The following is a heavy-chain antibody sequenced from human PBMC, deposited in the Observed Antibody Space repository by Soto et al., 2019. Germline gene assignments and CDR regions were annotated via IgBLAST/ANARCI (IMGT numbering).Heavy chain of an antibody. J-gene: IGHJ4*02. CDR3: ARGDLGYCSSTSCYTLDY. CDR1: GFTFSSYD. D-gene: IGHD2-2*01. CDR2: IGTAGDT. V-gene: IGHV3-13*01. Sequence: GGSLRLSCAASGFTFSSYDMRWVRQATGKGLEWVSAIGTAGDTYYPGSVKGRFTISRENAKNSLYLQMNSLRAGDTAVYYCARGDLGYCSSTSCYTLDYWGQGTLVTVSS.